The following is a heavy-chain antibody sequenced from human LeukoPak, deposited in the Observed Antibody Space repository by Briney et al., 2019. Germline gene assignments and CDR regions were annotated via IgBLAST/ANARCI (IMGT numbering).Heavy chain of an antibody. CDR1: GFSFSDYD. D-gene: IGHD1-26*01. J-gene: IGHJ4*02. V-gene: IGHV3-48*01. Sequence: GGSLRFSCAASGFSFSDYDMNWVRQAPGKGLEWVAWNSTSSTTIYYAYSVKGRFTISRDNAKNSLYLQMNSLRAEDTAFYYCAREVRRGSDYFDYWGQGTLVTVSS. CDR2: NSTSSTTI. CDR3: AREVRRGSDYFDY.